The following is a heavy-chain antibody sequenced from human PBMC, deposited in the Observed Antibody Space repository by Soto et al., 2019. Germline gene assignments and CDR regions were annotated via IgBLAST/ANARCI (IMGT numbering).Heavy chain of an antibody. D-gene: IGHD2-15*01. CDR1: GFTFSKYE. V-gene: IGHV3-64*01. J-gene: IGHJ6*03. CDR2: ISNNGAHT. CDR3: ARRGYGNRWPNVYMDV. Sequence: EAQLVESGGGLVQPGGSLRLSCAASGFTFSKYEMHWVRQAPGKGLEYVSGISNNGAHTDYAKSVKGRFTISRDNSENTLYLQMGSLRAEDMALYYCARRGYGNRWPNVYMDVWGKGTTVTVSS.